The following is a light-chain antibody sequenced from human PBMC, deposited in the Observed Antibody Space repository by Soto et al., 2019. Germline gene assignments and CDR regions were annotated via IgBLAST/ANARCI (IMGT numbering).Light chain of an antibody. CDR1: SSDVGSYNY. Sequence: QSALTQPASVSGSLGQSVTISCTGTSSDVGSYNYVSWNQQHPGKVPKLMIYEVNNRPSGVSNRFSGSKSANTASLTISGLQADDEADYYCSSFTSSSTQVFGGGTKVTVL. V-gene: IGLV2-14*01. CDR2: EVN. CDR3: SSFTSSSTQV. J-gene: IGLJ3*02.